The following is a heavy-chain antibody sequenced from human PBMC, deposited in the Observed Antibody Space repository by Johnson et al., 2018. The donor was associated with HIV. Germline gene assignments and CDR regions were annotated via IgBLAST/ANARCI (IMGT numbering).Heavy chain of an antibody. CDR1: GFTFSDYY. CDR3: ARGKYYYDSSGYYGPKTNNGAFDI. Sequence: QVQLVESGGGLVKPGGSLRLSCAVSGFTFSDYYMSWVRQAPGKGLQWVAVISYDGSKKYFADSVKGRVTLSSDNSKTTLYLQMNSLRAEDTAVYYCARGKYYYDSSGYYGPKTNNGAFDIWGQGTMVTVSS. CDR2: ISYDGSKK. J-gene: IGHJ3*02. D-gene: IGHD3-22*01. V-gene: IGHV3-30*03.